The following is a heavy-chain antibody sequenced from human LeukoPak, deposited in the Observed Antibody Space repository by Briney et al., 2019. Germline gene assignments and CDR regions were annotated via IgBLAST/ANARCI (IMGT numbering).Heavy chain of an antibody. CDR1: GGSFSGYY. CDR2: INHSGST. V-gene: IGHV4-34*01. CDR3: ARGGYFDY. J-gene: IGHJ4*02. Sequence: PSETLSLTCAVYGGSFSGYYWSWIRQPPGNGLEWIGEINHSGSTNYNPSLKSRVTISVDTSKNQFSLKLSSVTAADTAVYYCARGGYFDYWGQGTLVTVSS.